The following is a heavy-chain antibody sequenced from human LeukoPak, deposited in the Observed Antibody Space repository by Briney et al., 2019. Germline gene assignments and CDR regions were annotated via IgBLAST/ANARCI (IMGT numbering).Heavy chain of an antibody. CDR3: ARSRGPNTFGGVHDY. CDR2: ISSSSSYI. CDR1: GFTFSSYS. V-gene: IGHV3-21*04. D-gene: IGHD3-16*01. J-gene: IGHJ4*02. Sequence: GGSLRLSCAASGFTFSSYSMNWVRQAPGKGLEWVSSISSSSSYIYYADSVKGRFTISRDNSKNTLYLQMNSLRAEDTAVYYCARSRGPNTFGGVHDYWGQGTLVTVSS.